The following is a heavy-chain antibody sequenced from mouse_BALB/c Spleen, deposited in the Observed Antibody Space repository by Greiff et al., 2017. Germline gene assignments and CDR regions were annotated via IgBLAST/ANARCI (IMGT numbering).Heavy chain of an antibody. CDR3: AREKDDGFAY. D-gene: IGHD2-12*01. CDR2: INPYNGAT. J-gene: IGHJ3*01. Sequence: VQLQQSGPELVKPGASVKISCKASGYSFTGYYMHWVKQSLVKSLEWIGRINPYNGATSYNQNFKDKASLTVDKSSSTAYMELHSLTSEDSAVYYCAREKDDGFAYWGQGTLVTVSA. V-gene: IGHV1-31*01. CDR1: GYSFTGYY.